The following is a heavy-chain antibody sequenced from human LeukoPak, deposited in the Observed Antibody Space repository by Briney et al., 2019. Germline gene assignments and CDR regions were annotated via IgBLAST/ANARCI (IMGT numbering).Heavy chain of an antibody. J-gene: IGHJ4*02. CDR2: ISSSGSTI. Sequence: GGSLRLSCAASGFTFSDYYMSWIRQAPGRGLKWVSYISSSGSTIYYADSVKGRFTISRDNAKNSLYLQMNSLRAEDTAVYYCARVDGRDYFDYWGQGTLVTVSS. D-gene: IGHD2-15*01. V-gene: IGHV3-11*01. CDR1: GFTFSDYY. CDR3: ARVDGRDYFDY.